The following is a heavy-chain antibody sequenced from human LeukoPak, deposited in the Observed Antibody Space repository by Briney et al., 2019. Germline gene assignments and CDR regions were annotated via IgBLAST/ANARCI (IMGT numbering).Heavy chain of an antibody. Sequence: ASVKVSCKASGYTFTSYDINWVRQATGQGLEWMGWMDPNSGNTGYAQKFQGRVTMTRNTSISTAYMELSSLRSEDTAVYYCARNGPSAYDAFDIWGQGTMVTVSS. CDR3: ARNGPSAYDAFDI. J-gene: IGHJ3*02. V-gene: IGHV1-8*01. CDR1: GYTFTSYD. CDR2: MDPNSGNT. D-gene: IGHD2-8*01.